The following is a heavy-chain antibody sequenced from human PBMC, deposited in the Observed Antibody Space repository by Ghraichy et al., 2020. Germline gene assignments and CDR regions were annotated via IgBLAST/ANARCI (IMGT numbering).Heavy chain of an antibody. J-gene: IGHJ6*04. CDR2: IYGGDNT. V-gene: IGHV3-66*02. D-gene: IGHD7-27*01. Sequence: GGSLRLSCAASGFTVSTNYMSWVRQAPGKGLEWVSVIYGGDNTYYADSVKGRFIISRDISKNTMYLQMNSLRAEDTAVYYCARPLTGNNLPPGDVWGKGTTVTVSS. CDR1: GFTVSTNY. CDR3: ARPLTGNNLPPGDV.